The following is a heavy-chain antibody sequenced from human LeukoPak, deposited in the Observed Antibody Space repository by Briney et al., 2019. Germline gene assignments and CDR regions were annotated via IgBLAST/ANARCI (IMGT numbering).Heavy chain of an antibody. J-gene: IGHJ4*02. Sequence: SETLSLTCTVSGGSISSGGYYWSWIRQPPGKGLEWIGYIYHSGSTYYNPSLKSRVTISVDRSKNQFSLKLNSVTAADSAVYYCARTPSVYCSGGNCYPGHFDYWGQGTLVTVSS. CDR2: IYHSGST. V-gene: IGHV4-30-2*01. D-gene: IGHD2-15*01. CDR1: GGSISSGGYY. CDR3: ARTPSVYCSGGNCYPGHFDY.